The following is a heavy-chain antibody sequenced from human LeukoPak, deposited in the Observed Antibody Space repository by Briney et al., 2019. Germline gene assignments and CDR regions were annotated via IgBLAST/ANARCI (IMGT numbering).Heavy chain of an antibody. Sequence: GGTLRLSCAASGFTFSSYGMSWVRQAPGKGLEWVSGISGNSGTTYYADSVKGRFTISRDNSKNTLYLQMNSLRAEDTAVYYCAKDRLRELRYFDWLKFDYWGQGTLVTVSS. CDR1: GFTFSSYG. V-gene: IGHV3-23*01. CDR2: ISGNSGTT. CDR3: AKDRLRELRYFDWLKFDY. J-gene: IGHJ4*02. D-gene: IGHD3-9*01.